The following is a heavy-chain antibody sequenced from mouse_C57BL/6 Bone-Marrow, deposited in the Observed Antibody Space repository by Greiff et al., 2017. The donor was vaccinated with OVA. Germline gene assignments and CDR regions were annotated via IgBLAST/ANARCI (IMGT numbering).Heavy chain of an antibody. J-gene: IGHJ1*03. V-gene: IGHV6-6*01. Sequence: DVKLVESGGGLVQPGGSMKLSCAASGFTFSDAWMDWVLQSPEKGLEWVAEIRNKANNHATYYAESVKGRFTISRDDSNSSVYLQMNSLRAEDTGIYYCTRGDEGWYFDVWGTGTTVTVSS. CDR2: IRNKANNHAT. D-gene: IGHD3-3*01. CDR1: GFTFSDAW. CDR3: TRGDEGWYFDV.